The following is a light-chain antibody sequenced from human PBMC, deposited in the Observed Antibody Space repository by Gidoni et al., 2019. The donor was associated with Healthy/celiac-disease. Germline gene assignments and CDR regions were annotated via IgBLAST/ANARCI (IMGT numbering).Light chain of an antibody. CDR1: QDISSY. Sequence: DIQMTQSPSSLSASVGDRVTITCQASQDISSYLNWYQQKPGKAPKLLIYDASNLETGVPSRFSGSGSGTDFTFTISSLQPEDIATYYCQQYDNLPVTFGGGTKVESK. CDR3: QQYDNLPVT. V-gene: IGKV1-33*01. CDR2: DAS. J-gene: IGKJ4*01.